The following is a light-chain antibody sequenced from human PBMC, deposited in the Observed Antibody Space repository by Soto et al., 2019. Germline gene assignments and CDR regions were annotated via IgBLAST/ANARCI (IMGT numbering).Light chain of an antibody. CDR1: SSNIGSNY. CDR2: RNN. V-gene: IGLV1-47*01. J-gene: IGLJ3*02. CDR3: AAWDDSLSGPWV. Sequence: QSVLTQPPSASGTPGQRVTISCSGSSSNIGSNYVYWYQQLPGTAPKLLIYRNNQQPSGVPDRFSGSKSGTSASLAISGLRSEDEADYYCAAWDDSLSGPWVFGGGTKVTVL.